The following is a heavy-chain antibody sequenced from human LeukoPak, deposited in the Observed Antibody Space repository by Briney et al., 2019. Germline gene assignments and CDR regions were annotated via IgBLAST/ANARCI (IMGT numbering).Heavy chain of an antibody. V-gene: IGHV3-30*03. CDR3: ARDADSGSYFFDY. J-gene: IGHJ4*02. CDR1: GFTFSNYG. D-gene: IGHD1-26*01. Sequence: GGSLRLSCAASGFTFSNYGMHWVRQALGKGLEWVAVISYDGSNKYYADSVKGRFTISRDNSKNTLYLQMNSLRAEDTAVYYCARDADSGSYFFDYWGQGTLVTVSS. CDR2: ISYDGSNK.